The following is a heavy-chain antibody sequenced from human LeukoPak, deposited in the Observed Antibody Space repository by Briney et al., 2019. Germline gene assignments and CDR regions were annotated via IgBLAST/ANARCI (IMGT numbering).Heavy chain of an antibody. CDR1: GFTVSSNY. V-gene: IGHV3-66*02. J-gene: IGHJ6*03. Sequence: PGGSLRLSCAASGFTVSSNYMSWVRQAPGKGLEWVSIIYSGGSTYYTDSVKGRFTISRDSSRNTLYLQMNSLRAEDTAVYYCARDLNYMDVWGKGTMVTASS. CDR2: IYSGGST. CDR3: ARDLNYMDV.